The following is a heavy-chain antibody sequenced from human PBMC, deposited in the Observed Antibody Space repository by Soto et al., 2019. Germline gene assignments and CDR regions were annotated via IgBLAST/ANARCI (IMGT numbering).Heavy chain of an antibody. CDR3: TRLAWVSGDGSADRYYYGMDV. Sequence: QLVESGGGLVQPGGSLKLSCAGAGFTFSDSGIHWVRQASGKGLEWVGRIRGKSHNYATEYAASLKGRFTISRDDSDNTAFMHMTSLKPEDPAVYYCTRLAWVSGDGSADRYYYGMDVWGQGTTVTVA. CDR2: IRGKSHNYAT. J-gene: IGHJ6*02. V-gene: IGHV3-73*02. CDR1: GFTFSDSG. D-gene: IGHD3-10*01.